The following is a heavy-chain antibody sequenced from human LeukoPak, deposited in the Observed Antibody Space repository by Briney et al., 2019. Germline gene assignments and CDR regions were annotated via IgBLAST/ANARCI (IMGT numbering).Heavy chain of an antibody. CDR1: GFTLSSYW. J-gene: IGHJ4*02. CDR2: IKQDGSEK. Sequence: PGGSLRLSCAASGFTLSSYWMSWVRQAPGKGLEWVANIKQDGSEKYYVDSVKGRFTMSRDNAKNSLYLQMNSLRDEDTAVYYCARDRVGYGDYVSFDYWGQGTLVTVSS. V-gene: IGHV3-7*01. CDR3: ARDRVGYGDYVSFDY. D-gene: IGHD4-17*01.